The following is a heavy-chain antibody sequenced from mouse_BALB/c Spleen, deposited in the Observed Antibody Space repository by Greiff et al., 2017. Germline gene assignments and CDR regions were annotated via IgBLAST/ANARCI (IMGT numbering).Heavy chain of an antibody. CDR1: GYSITSGYY. V-gene: IGHV3-6*02. Sequence: VQLQQSGPGLVKPSQSLSLTCSVTGYSITSGYYWNWIRQFPGNKLEWMGYISYDGSNNYNPSLKNRISITRDTSKNQFFLKLNSVTTEDTATYYCARDILYYGDDFDVWGAGTTVTVSS. J-gene: IGHJ1*01. CDR2: ISYDGSN. D-gene: IGHD1-1*01. CDR3: ARDILYYGDDFDV.